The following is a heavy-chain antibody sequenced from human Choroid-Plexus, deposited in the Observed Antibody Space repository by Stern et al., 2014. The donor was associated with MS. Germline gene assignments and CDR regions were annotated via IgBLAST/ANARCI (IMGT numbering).Heavy chain of an antibody. Sequence: VQLVESGGGVAQPGRPLILSCAASGFTFSNFGMHWVRQAPGQGLEWVALISYDGSDKYYAESVKGRFTIFRDNSKNTLYMHMNSLRAEDTAVYYCAKDRQWSPYFFDYWGQGSLVTVSS. D-gene: IGHD2-15*01. J-gene: IGHJ4*02. CDR1: GFTFSNFG. CDR2: ISYDGSDK. CDR3: AKDRQWSPYFFDY. V-gene: IGHV3-30*18.